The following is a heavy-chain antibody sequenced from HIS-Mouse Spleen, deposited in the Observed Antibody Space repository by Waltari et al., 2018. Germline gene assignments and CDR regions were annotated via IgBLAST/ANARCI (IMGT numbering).Heavy chain of an antibody. CDR1: GGSISSYY. V-gene: IGHV4-59*01. J-gene: IGHJ4*02. CDR3: ARGGGTAYYFDY. Sequence: QVQLQESGPGLVKPSETLSLTCTVSGGSISSYYWSWIRQPPGKGLEWIGYIYYSGSTNYNPSLKSRVTISVDTSKNQFSLKLSSVTAADTAVYYCARGGGTAYYFDYWGQGTLVTVSS. CDR2: IYYSGST. D-gene: IGHD2-15*01.